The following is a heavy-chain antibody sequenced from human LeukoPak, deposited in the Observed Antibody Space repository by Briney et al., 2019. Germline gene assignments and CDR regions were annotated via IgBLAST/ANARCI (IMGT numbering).Heavy chain of an antibody. CDR1: GYTFTSYY. J-gene: IGHJ6*03. Sequence: ASVKVSCKASGYTFTSYYMHWVRQAPGQGLEWMGIINPSGGSTSYAQKFQGRVTMTRDMSTSTVYMELSSLRSEDTAVYYCARDLGAGSGSYHRTFFYYYYYYYMDVWGKGTTVTVSS. CDR3: ARDLGAGSGSYHRTFFYYYYYYYMDV. CDR2: INPSGGST. D-gene: IGHD3-10*01. V-gene: IGHV1-46*01.